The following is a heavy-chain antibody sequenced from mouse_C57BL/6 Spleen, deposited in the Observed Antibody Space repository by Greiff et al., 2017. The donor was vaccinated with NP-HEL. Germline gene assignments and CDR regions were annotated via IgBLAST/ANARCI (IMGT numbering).Heavy chain of an antibody. Sequence: EVMLVESGGDLVKPGGSLKLSCAASGFTFSSYGMSWVRQTPDKRLEWVATISSGGSYTYYPDSVKGRFTISRDNAKNTLYLQMSSLKSEDTAMYYCARHYYGRDNWYFDVWGTGTTVTVSS. CDR1: GFTFSSYG. V-gene: IGHV5-6*01. D-gene: IGHD1-1*01. CDR2: ISSGGSYT. CDR3: ARHYYGRDNWYFDV. J-gene: IGHJ1*03.